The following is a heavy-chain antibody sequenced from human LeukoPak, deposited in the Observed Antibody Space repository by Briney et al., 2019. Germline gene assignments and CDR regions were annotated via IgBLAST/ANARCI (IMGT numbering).Heavy chain of an antibody. D-gene: IGHD3-9*01. J-gene: IGHJ4*02. CDR2: ISAYNGNT. V-gene: IGHV1-18*01. CDR3: ARDLEGQYDILTGVVFDY. Sequence: ASVKVSCKASGGTFSSYAISWVRQAPGQGLEWMGWISAYNGNTNYAQKLQGRVTMTTDTSTSTAYMELRSLRSDDTAVYYCARDLEGQYDILTGVVFDYWGQGTLVTVSP. CDR1: GGTFSSYA.